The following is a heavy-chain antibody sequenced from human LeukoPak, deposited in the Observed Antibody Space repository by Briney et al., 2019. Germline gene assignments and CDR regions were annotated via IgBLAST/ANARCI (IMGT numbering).Heavy chain of an antibody. D-gene: IGHD3-22*01. J-gene: IGHJ4*02. CDR1: GYTFINYG. CDR3: ARDRRDIDTSGGDFDY. CDR2: ISADKGHT. Sequence: ASVKVSCKTSGYTFINYGLSWVRQAPGQGLEWLGWISADKGHTRSTEKFQGRLTMTTDTSTSTVYMELRSLRSDDTAVYYCARDRRDIDTSGGDFDYWGQGTLVTVSS. V-gene: IGHV1-18*01.